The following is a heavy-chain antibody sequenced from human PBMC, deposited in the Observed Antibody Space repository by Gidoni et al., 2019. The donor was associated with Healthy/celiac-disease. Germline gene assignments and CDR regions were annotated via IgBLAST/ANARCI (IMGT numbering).Heavy chain of an antibody. V-gene: IGHV4-34*01. CDR2: INHRGST. CDR1: GWSFSGYY. D-gene: IGHD6-13*01. CDR3: ARGGMVAAAVDY. Sequence: QVQLQQWGAGLLKPSETLSLTCAVYGWSFSGYYWSWIRQPPGKGLEWIGEINHRGSTTYHPSLKSRVTISVDTSKNQFSLKLSSGTAADTAVYYCARGGMVAAAVDYWGQGTLVTVSS. J-gene: IGHJ4*02.